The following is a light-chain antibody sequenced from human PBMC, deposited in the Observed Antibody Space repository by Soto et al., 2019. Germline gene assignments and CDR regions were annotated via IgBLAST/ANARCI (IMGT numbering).Light chain of an antibody. V-gene: IGKV1-39*01. CDR3: QQGSTTRFT. J-gene: IGKJ3*01. CDR2: AAS. Sequence: EKAPTPSSLPASIGKKVTITCQASQDISHYLNWYQQKPGKAPKLLIYAASTLLSGVPSRFSGTGSGTDFTLTISSLQPEDFATYYCQQGSTTRFTSGPGTKVDI. CDR1: QDISHY.